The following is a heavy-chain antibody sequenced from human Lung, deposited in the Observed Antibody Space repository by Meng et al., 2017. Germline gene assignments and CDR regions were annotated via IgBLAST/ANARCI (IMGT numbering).Heavy chain of an antibody. CDR3: ARFDISSSGRGDY. Sequence: QVQLQESGPGLVKPSGTLSLTCAVPGGSITSSTWWSWVRQTPGKGLEWFGEIFHSGSTNYNPPLESRVTISVDKSKNQFSLKVYSVTAADTATYYCARFDISSSGRGDYWGQGILVTVSS. CDR2: IFHSGST. V-gene: IGHV4-4*02. CDR1: GGSITSSTW. J-gene: IGHJ4*02. D-gene: IGHD1-26*01.